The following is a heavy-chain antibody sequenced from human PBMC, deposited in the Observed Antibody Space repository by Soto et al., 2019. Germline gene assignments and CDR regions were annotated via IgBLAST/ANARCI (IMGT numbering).Heavy chain of an antibody. V-gene: IGHV3-30*18. CDR3: AKDNNVMPEYSTASYFDS. D-gene: IGHD6-6*01. J-gene: IGHJ4*02. CDR1: GFTFSNYG. Sequence: GGPLRLSCAVSGFTFSNYGMHWVGQAPGKGLEWLAVISYNGSNRYSADSVEGRFTISRDNSKNALYLQMSSLRAEDTAVYYCAKDNNVMPEYSTASYFDSWGQGTLVTVSS. CDR2: ISYNGSNR.